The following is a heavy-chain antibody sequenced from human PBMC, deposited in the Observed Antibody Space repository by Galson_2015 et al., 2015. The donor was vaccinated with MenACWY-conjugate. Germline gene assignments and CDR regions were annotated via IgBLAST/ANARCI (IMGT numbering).Heavy chain of an antibody. Sequence: SLRLSCAASGSTLSGSAMHWVRQASGKGLEWVGRIRSKANSYATAYAPSVKGRFTISGDDSKNTAYLQMNSLKTEDTAVYYCTRGYCSGGTCLTFDYWGQGTLITVSS. CDR1: GSTLSGSA. CDR2: IRSKANSYAT. V-gene: IGHV3-73*01. D-gene: IGHD2-15*01. CDR3: TRGYCSGGTCLTFDY. J-gene: IGHJ4*02.